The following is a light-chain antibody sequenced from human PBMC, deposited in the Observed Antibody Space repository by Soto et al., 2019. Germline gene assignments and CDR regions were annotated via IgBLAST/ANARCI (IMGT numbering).Light chain of an antibody. CDR3: SSFTSSGTRV. CDR1: SSDVGGYNY. CDR2: EVT. Sequence: QSAPTQPASVSGSPGQSITISCTGTSSDVGGYNYVSWYQQHPGKAPRVMSYEVTSRPSGVSDRFSGSKSGNTASLTISGLQVEDEADYYCSSFTSSGTRVFGTGTKVTVL. J-gene: IGLJ1*01. V-gene: IGLV2-14*01.